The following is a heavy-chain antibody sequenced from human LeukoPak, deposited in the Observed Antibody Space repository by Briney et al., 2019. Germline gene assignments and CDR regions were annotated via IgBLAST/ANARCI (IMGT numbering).Heavy chain of an antibody. CDR3: AKSTSSWERVDY. V-gene: IGHV3-23*01. D-gene: IGHD6-13*01. CDR2: ISGNRGRT. Sequence: GGSLRLSCAASGFTFSSYAMSWVRQAPGKGLEWVLSISGNRGRTYYADSVKGRFSISRDNSNNTLYLQMNSLRAEDAAVYYCAKSTSSWERVDYWGQGTLVTVSS. CDR1: GFTFSSYA. J-gene: IGHJ4*02.